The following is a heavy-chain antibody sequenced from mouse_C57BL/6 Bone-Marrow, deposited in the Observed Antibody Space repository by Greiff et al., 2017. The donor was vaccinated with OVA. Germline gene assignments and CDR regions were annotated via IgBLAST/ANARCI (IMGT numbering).Heavy chain of an antibody. V-gene: IGHV1-26*01. CDR2: INPNNGGT. D-gene: IGHD1-1*01. Sequence: EVQLQQSGPELVKPGASVKISCKASGYTFTDYYMNWVKQSHGKSLEWIGDINPNNGGTSYNQKFKGKATLTVDKSSSTAYMELRSLTSEDSAVYYCARGDLGSSYCYWYFDVWGTGTTVTVSS. CDR1: GYTFTDYY. CDR3: ARGDLGSSYCYWYFDV. J-gene: IGHJ1*03.